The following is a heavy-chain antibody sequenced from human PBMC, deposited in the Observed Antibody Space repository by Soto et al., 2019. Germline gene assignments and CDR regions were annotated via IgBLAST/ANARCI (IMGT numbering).Heavy chain of an antibody. D-gene: IGHD1-26*01. CDR3: ARGYRISSVNLTTNYFDS. CDR1: SGPFSGYY. Sequence: SETLSLTCAVNSGPFSGYYWTWIRQSPGKGLEWLGEVHHGGSTNYNPSLKGRLTMSLDTSKNQFSLMVSSLTAADTATYYCARGYRISSVNLTTNYFDSWGQGTKVTVSS. CDR2: VHHGGST. V-gene: IGHV4-34*01. J-gene: IGHJ4*02.